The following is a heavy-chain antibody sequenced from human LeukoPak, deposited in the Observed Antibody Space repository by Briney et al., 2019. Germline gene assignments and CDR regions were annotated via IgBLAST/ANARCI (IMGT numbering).Heavy chain of an antibody. V-gene: IGHV3-23*01. D-gene: IGHD2-21*02. CDR3: AKDHCGGDCYSAFDY. Sequence: GGSLRLSCAASGFTFSSYAMSWVRQAPGKGLEWVSAISGSGGSTYYADSVKGRFTISRDNSKSTLYLQMNSLRAEDTAVYYCAKDHCGGDCYSAFDYWGQGTLVTVSS. CDR2: ISGSGGST. J-gene: IGHJ4*02. CDR1: GFTFSSYA.